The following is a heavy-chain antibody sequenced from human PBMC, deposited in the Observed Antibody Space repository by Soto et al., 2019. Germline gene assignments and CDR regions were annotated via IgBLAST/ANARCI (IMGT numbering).Heavy chain of an antibody. CDR3: ARDWRPKNQRYFDWLPRKNYYYYGMDV. CDR2: ISSSSSYI. V-gene: IGHV3-21*01. CDR1: GFTFSSYS. J-gene: IGHJ6*02. D-gene: IGHD3-9*01. Sequence: GGSLRLSCAASGFTFSSYSMNWVRQAPGKGLEWVSSISSSSSYIYYADSVKGRFTISRGNAKNSLYLQMNSLRAEDTAVYYCARDWRPKNQRYFDWLPRKNYYYYGMDVWGQGTTVTVSS.